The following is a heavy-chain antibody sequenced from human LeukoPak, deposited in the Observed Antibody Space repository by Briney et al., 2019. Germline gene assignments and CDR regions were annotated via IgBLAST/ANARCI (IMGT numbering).Heavy chain of an antibody. V-gene: IGHV1-18*01. D-gene: IGHD3-10*01. CDR1: GYTFTSYG. J-gene: IGHJ4*02. CDR3: ARGAVVRTPTPYYFDY. CDR2: ISAYNGNT. Sequence: ASVKVSCKASGYTFTSYGISWVRQAPGQGLEWMGWISAYNGNTNYAQKLQGRVTMTTDTSTSTAYMELRSLRSDDTAVYYCARGAVVRTPTPYYFDYWGQGTLVTVSS.